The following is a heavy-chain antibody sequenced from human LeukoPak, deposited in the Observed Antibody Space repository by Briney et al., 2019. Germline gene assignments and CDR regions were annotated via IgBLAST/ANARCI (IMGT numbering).Heavy chain of an antibody. CDR1: GFTYNSHA. V-gene: IGHV3-23*01. D-gene: IGHD5-18*01. CDR3: AKDQGFSYYYLDY. Sequence: GGSLRLSCVASGFTYNSHALSWVRQAPGKGLEWVSGISANGANTYYTDSVRGRFTISRDNSKNTVYLQMSSLSAEDTAIYYCAKDQGFSYYYLDYWGQGILVTVSS. J-gene: IGHJ4*02. CDR2: ISANGANT.